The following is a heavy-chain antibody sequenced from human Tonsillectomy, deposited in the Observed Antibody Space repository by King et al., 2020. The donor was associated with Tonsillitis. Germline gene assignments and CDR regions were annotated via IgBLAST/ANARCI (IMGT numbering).Heavy chain of an antibody. V-gene: IGHV1-46*01. J-gene: IGHJ5*02. D-gene: IGHD6-13*01. CDR1: GYSFTNFY. Sequence: VQLVESGADVKMPGASVTVSCKASGYSFTNFYMHWVRQAPGQGLEWMGVINPSGGGTSYAQKFQGRVTMTYDTSTSTIYMELRSLRSEDTAVYYCARVRQQLRYERIFDHWGQGTLVTVAS. CDR3: ARVRQQLRYERIFDH. CDR2: INPSGGGT.